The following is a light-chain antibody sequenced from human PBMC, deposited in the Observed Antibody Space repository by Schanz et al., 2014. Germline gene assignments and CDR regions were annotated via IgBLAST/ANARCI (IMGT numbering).Light chain of an antibody. CDR3: CSYAGSYTWV. CDR2: DVS. V-gene: IGLV2-11*01. CDR1: SSDVGTYNY. J-gene: IGLJ3*02. Sequence: QSALTQPRSVSGSPGQSLTISCTGTSSDVGTYNYVSWYQQHPGKAPKLMIYDVSKRPSGVPDRFSGSKSGNTASLTISGLQAEDEADYYCCSYAGSYTWVFGGGTKLTVL.